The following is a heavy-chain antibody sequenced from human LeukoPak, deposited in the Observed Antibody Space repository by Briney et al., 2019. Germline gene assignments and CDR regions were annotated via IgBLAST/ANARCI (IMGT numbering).Heavy chain of an antibody. CDR3: ARDFERYGDRYYFDY. Sequence: GGSLRLSCAASGFTFSTYSMNWVRQAPGKGLEWVAVISYDGSNKYYADSVKGRFTISRDNSKNTLYLQMNSLRAEDTAVYYCARDFERYGDRYYFDYWGQGTLVTVSS. D-gene: IGHD4-17*01. J-gene: IGHJ4*02. CDR1: GFTFSTYS. V-gene: IGHV3-30*03. CDR2: ISYDGSNK.